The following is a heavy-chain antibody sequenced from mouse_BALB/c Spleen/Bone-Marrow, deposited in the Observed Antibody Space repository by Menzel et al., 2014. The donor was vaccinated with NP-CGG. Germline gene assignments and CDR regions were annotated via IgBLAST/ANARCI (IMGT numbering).Heavy chain of an antibody. Sequence: EVNVVESGAELVKPGASVKLSCTASGFNIKDTYMHWVKQRPEQGLEWIGRIDPANGNTKYDPKFQGKATITADTSSNTAYLQLSSLTSGDTAVYYCARWKYYAMDYWGQGTSVTVSS. V-gene: IGHV14-3*02. J-gene: IGHJ4*01. CDR3: ARWKYYAMDY. CDR2: IDPANGNT. CDR1: GFNIKDTY.